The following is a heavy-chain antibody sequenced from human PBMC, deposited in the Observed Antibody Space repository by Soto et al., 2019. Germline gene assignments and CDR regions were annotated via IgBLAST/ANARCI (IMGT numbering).Heavy chain of an antibody. CDR3: ARHVPAAGYYSGMDV. J-gene: IGHJ6*02. Sequence: QVQLVQSGAEVKKPGSSVKVSCKASGGTFSSYAISWVRQAPGQGLEWMGGIIPIFGTANYAQKFQGRVTITADESTSSAYMVLSSLRSEHTAVYYCARHVPAAGYYSGMDVWGQGTTVPVSS. V-gene: IGHV1-69*12. CDR1: GGTFSSYA. CDR2: IIPIFGTA. D-gene: IGHD2-2*01.